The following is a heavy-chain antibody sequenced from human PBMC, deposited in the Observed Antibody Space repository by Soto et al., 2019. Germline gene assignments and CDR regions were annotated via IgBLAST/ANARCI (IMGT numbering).Heavy chain of an antibody. CDR2: IYYNGST. Sequence: PSETLSLTCTVSGGSVSSRSYFWGWIRQPPGKGLEWIGTIYYNGSTYYNPSLKSRVTLSVDTSKNQFSLKLTSVTASDTALYYCARQRVVPATPTNWFDPWGQGTLVTVS. CDR3: ARQRVVPATPTNWFDP. V-gene: IGHV4-39*01. J-gene: IGHJ5*02. D-gene: IGHD2-15*01. CDR1: GGSVSSRSYF.